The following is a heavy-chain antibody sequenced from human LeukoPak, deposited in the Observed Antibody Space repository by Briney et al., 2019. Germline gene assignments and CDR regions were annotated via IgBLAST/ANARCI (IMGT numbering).Heavy chain of an antibody. CDR3: ARTPYDILTGYTGYGMDV. CDR2: IYHSGST. D-gene: IGHD3-9*01. J-gene: IGHJ6*02. V-gene: IGHV4-4*02. Sequence: SGTLSLTCAVSGGSISSSNWWSWVRQPPGKGLEWIGEIYHSGSTNYNPSLKSRVTISVDKSKNQFSLKLSSVTAADTAVYYCARTPYDILTGYTGYGMDVWGQGTTVTVSS. CDR1: GGSISSSNW.